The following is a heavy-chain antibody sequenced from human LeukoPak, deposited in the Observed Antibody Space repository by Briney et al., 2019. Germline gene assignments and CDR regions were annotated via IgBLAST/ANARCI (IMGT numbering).Heavy chain of an antibody. V-gene: IGHV3-11*01. D-gene: IGHD3-22*01. J-gene: IGHJ3*02. CDR3: ARFGGITMIVAGAPGAFDI. Sequence: GGSLRLSCAASGFTFSDYYMSWIRQAPGKGLEWVSYISSSGSTIYYADSVKGRFTISRDNAKNSLYLQMNSLRAEDTAVYYCARFGGITMIVAGAPGAFDIWGQGTMVTVSS. CDR1: GFTFSDYY. CDR2: ISSSGSTI.